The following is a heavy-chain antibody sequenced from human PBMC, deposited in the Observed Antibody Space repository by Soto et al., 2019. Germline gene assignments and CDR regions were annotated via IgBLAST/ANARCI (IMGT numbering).Heavy chain of an antibody. J-gene: IGHJ5*02. D-gene: IGHD3-16*01. V-gene: IGHV1-3*01. CDR1: GYTFTSYA. Sequence: VASVKVSCKASGYTFTSYAMHWVRQAPGQRLEWMGWINAGNGNTKYSQKFQGRVTITRDTSASTAYMELSSLRSEDTAVYYCARDWGTQRRISPNWFDPWGQGTLVTVSS. CDR2: INAGNGNT. CDR3: ARDWGTQRRISPNWFDP.